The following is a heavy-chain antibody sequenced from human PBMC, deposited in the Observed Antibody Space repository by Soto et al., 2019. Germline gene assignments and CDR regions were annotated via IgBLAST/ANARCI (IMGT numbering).Heavy chain of an antibody. Sequence: PGESLKISCKGSGYSFTSYWIGWVRQMPGKGLEWMGIIYPGDSDTRYSPSFQGQVTISADKSISTAYLQWSSLKASDTAMYYCARISSSGWYDYCYYGMDVWGQGTTVTVSS. V-gene: IGHV5-51*01. D-gene: IGHD6-19*01. J-gene: IGHJ6*02. CDR3: ARISSSGWYDYCYYGMDV. CDR2: IYPGDSDT. CDR1: GYSFTSYW.